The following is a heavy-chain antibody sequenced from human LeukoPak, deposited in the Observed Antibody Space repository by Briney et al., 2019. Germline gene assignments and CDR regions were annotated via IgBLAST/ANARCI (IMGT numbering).Heavy chain of an antibody. D-gene: IGHD4-23*01. CDR2: ISSSADST. CDR3: AKPLEKYTYGGNFDY. Sequence: GGSLRLSCEASGFTFSSYAMSWVRQAPGKGLAWVSVISSSADSTYYADSVKGRFTISRDNSKNTLYLQMNGLRAEDTAVYYCAKPLEKYTYGGNFDYWGQGILVTVSS. CDR1: GFTFSSYA. V-gene: IGHV3-23*01. J-gene: IGHJ4*02.